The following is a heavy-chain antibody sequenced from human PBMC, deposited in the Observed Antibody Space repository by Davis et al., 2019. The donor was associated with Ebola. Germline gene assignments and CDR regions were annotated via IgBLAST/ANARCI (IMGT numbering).Heavy chain of an antibody. CDR2: IYTGDSDT. CDR3: ARRIAVPGKGYYFDS. V-gene: IGHV5-51*01. J-gene: IGHJ4*01. D-gene: IGHD6-19*01. CDR1: DNTFTNYW. Sequence: GESLKISCKGSDNTFTNYWIGWVRQMPGKGLEWMGIIYTGDSDTRYSPSFRGQVTISVDKSISTAYLQWSSLKAADTAMYFCARRIAVPGKGYYFDSWGRGTLVTVSS.